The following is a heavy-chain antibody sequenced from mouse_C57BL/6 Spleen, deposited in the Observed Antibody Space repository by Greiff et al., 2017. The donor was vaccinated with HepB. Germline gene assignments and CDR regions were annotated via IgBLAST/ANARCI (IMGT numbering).Heavy chain of an antibody. Sequence: EVQLQESGPELVKPGASVKISCKASEYTFTDYYMNWVKQSHGKSLEWIGDINPNNGGTSYNQKFKGKATLTVDKSSSTAYMELRSLTSEDSAVYYCARSRFLDYWGQGTTLTVSS. J-gene: IGHJ2*01. CDR3: ARSRFLDY. CDR2: INPNNGGT. CDR1: EYTFTDYY. V-gene: IGHV1-26*01.